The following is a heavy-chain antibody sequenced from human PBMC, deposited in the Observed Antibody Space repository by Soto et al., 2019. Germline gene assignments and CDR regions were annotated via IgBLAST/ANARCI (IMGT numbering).Heavy chain of an antibody. CDR2: IIPIFGTA. Sequence: QVQLVQSGAEVKKPGSSVKVSCKASGGTFSSYAISWVRQAPGQGLEWMGGIIPIFGTANYAQKFQGRVTITADESTSTAYMELSSLRSEDTAVYYCATGDCSGGSCYSFASWFDPGAREPWSPSPQ. CDR3: ATGDCSGGSCYSFASWFDP. J-gene: IGHJ5*02. CDR1: GGTFSSYA. V-gene: IGHV1-69*01. D-gene: IGHD2-15*01.